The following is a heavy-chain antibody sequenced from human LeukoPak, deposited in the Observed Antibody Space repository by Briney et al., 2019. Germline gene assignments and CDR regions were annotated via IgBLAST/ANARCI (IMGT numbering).Heavy chain of an antibody. CDR1: GGSISSGDYY. D-gene: IGHD3-22*01. J-gene: IGHJ4*02. CDR3: ARADYYDSSGPFDY. CDR2: IHYSGST. V-gene: IGHV4-30-4*01. Sequence: PSETLSLTCTVSGGSISSGDYYWSWIRQPPGKGLEWIGYIHYSGSTYYNPSLKSRVTISVDTSKNQFSLKLSSVTAADTAVYYCARADYYDSSGPFDYWGQGTLVTVSS.